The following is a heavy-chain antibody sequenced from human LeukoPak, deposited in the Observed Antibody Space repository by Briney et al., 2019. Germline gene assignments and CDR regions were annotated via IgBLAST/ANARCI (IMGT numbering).Heavy chain of an antibody. CDR3: ARVPAAIMYYYYGMDV. D-gene: IGHD2-2*02. Sequence: ASVKVSCKASGYTFTGYYMHWVRQAPGQGLEWMGRINPNSGGTNYAQKFQGRVTMTRDTSISTAYMELSRLRSDDTAVYYCARVPAAIMYYYYGMDVWGQGTTVTVSS. CDR2: INPNSGGT. CDR1: GYTFTGYY. J-gene: IGHJ6*02. V-gene: IGHV1-2*06.